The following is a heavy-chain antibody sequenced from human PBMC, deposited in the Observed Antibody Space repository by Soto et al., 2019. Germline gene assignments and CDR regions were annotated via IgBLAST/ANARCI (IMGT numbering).Heavy chain of an antibody. J-gene: IGHJ4*02. CDR2: IYYSGST. CDR3: ARGRALFGVLNFDS. Sequence: SETLSLTCTVSGGSISSYYWSWIRQPPGKGLEWIGYIYYSGSTNYNPSLKSRVTISVDTSKNQFSLKLSSLTPEDTAVYYCARGRALFGVLNFDSWGQGTLVTVSS. V-gene: IGHV4-59*01. CDR1: GGSISSYY. D-gene: IGHD3-3*01.